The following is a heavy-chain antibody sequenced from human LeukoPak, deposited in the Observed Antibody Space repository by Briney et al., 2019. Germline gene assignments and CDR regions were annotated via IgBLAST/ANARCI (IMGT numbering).Heavy chain of an antibody. CDR2: IWYDGSNK. CDR1: GFTFSSYG. CDR3: ARDTIKYYYDSSGYYGPGDY. D-gene: IGHD3-22*01. J-gene: IGHJ4*02. Sequence: GGSLRLSCAASGFTFSSYGMHWVRQAPGKGLEWVAVIWYDGSNKYYADSVKGRFTISRDNSKNTLYLQMNSLRAEDTAVYYCARDTIKYYYDSSGYYGPGDYWGQGTLVTVSS. V-gene: IGHV3-30*19.